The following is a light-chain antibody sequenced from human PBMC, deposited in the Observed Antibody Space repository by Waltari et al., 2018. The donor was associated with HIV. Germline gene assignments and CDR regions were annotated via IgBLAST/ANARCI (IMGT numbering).Light chain of an antibody. Sequence: SYELTQPPSLSVSPGQTASITCSGAPWEANFVCWYQQRPGQSPVLVMYKDTTRPSGIPERFSGSNSGNTATMTIPGTQSMDEADYYCQAWDRSVVFGGGTKLTVL. CDR2: KDT. V-gene: IGLV3-1*01. J-gene: IGLJ2*01. CDR3: QAWDRSVV. CDR1: PWEANF.